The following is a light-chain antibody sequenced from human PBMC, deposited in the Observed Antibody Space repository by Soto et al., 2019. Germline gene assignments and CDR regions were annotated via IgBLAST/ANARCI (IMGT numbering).Light chain of an antibody. J-gene: IGLJ2*01. CDR1: SSDVGRYNL. V-gene: IGLV2-23*02. CDR3: CSYAGSSSLL. CDR2: EVN. Sequence: QSALTQPASVSGSPGQSITISCTGTSSDVGRYNLVSWYQQHPGKAPKLLIYEVNTRPSGVSNRFSGSKSGNTASLTISGLQAEDEADYFCCSYAGSSSLLFGGGTKLTVL.